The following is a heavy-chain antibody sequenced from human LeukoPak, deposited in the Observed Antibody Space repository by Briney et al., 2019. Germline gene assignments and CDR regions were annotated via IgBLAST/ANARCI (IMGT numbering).Heavy chain of an antibody. D-gene: IGHD3-22*01. CDR1: GYTFTSYG. V-gene: IGHV1-18*01. J-gene: IGHJ5*02. Sequence: ASVKVSCKASGYTFTSYGISWVRQAPGQGLEWMGWISAYNGNTNYAQKLQGRVTMTTDTPTSTAYMELRSLRSDDTAVYYCARTAAYYDSSGSDPWGQGTLVTVSS. CDR2: ISAYNGNT. CDR3: ARTAAYYDSSGSDP.